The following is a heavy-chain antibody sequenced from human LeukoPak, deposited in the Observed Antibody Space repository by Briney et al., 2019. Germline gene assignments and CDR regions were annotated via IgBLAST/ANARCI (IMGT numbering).Heavy chain of an antibody. CDR1: GYSFTVYN. J-gene: IGHJ4*02. CDR2: IAPGNGNT. CDR3: ARGAVIAHFDY. V-gene: IGHV1-3*01. Sequence: ASVKVSCKASGYSFTVYNIHWVRQAPGQRLEWMGWIAPGNGNTKYSQKFQGRVTLTRDTSASTAYMELSSLTSEDTAVFYCARGAVIAHFDYWGQGTLVTVSS. D-gene: IGHD2-21*01.